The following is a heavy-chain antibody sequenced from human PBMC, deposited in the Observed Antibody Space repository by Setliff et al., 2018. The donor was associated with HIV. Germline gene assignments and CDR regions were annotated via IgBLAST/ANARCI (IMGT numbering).Heavy chain of an antibody. CDR2: VYYTGST. Sequence: SETLSLTCSVSGGSIDSSDYYWGWIRQPPGKGLEWIGTVYYTGSTFYNPSLESRVTISVDTSKNQFSLKLRSVTATDTTVYYCARLILGELSLCGPYWYFDLWGRGTLVTVSS. CDR1: GGSIDSSDYY. D-gene: IGHD3-16*02. V-gene: IGHV4-39*01. CDR3: ARLILGELSLCGPYWYFDL. J-gene: IGHJ2*01.